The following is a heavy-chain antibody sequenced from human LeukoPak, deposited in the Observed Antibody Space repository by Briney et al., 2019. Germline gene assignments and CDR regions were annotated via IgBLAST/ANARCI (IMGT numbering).Heavy chain of an antibody. CDR3: AKGRERESRLDS. CDR2: ISYDGSNK. D-gene: IGHD1-1*01. J-gene: IGHJ4*02. Sequence: GGSLRLSCAASGFTFSSYAMHWVRQAPGKGLEWGADISYDGSNKYYPDSVKGRFTISRDNFKNTLYLQMNSLRAEDTALYYCAKGRERESRLDSWGQGTLVTVSS. V-gene: IGHV3-30*04. CDR1: GFTFSSYA.